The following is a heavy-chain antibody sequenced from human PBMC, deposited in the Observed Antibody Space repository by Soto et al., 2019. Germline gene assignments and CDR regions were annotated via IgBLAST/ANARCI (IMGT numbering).Heavy chain of an antibody. CDR3: ARLSSPISDVSY. CDR1: GFTFSTYS. J-gene: IGHJ4*02. Sequence: GGSLRLSCAASGFTFSTYSMNWVRQAPGKGLEWISYINSRSTSIYYADSVKGRFTISRDNAKNSLDLQMSSLRAEDTAVYYCARLSSPISDVSYWGQGILVTVSS. V-gene: IGHV3-48*01. D-gene: IGHD2-21*01. CDR2: INSRSTSI.